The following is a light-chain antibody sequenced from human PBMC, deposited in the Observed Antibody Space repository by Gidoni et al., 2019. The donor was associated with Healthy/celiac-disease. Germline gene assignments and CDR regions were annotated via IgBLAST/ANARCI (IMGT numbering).Light chain of an antibody. CDR2: DAS. Sequence: VLAQSPGTLSLSPGERATLSCRDSQSFGRYYLAWYQHKPGQTPRLLIYDASSRAAGIPDRFSGSGSGTDFTLTISRLEPEDFAVYYCQQYGSPPRTFGQGTRVEI. J-gene: IGKJ1*01. CDR3: QQYGSPPRT. V-gene: IGKV3-20*01. CDR1: QSFGRYY.